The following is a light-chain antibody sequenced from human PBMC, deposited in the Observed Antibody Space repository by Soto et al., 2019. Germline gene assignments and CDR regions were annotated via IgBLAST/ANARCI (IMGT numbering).Light chain of an antibody. Sequence: EIVLTQSPGTLSLSPGERATLSCRASQSVSSTYLAWYQQKPGQAPRLLIYDASSRATGIPDRFSGSWSGTDFTLTISRLEPDDFALYYCQRYDISPFPFGQGTKLEIK. CDR3: QRYDISPFP. CDR1: QSVSSTY. CDR2: DAS. J-gene: IGKJ2*01. V-gene: IGKV3-20*01.